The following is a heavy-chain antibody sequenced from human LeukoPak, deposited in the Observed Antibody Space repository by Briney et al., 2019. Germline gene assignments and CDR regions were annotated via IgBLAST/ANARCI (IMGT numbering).Heavy chain of an antibody. CDR3: ASQPGDCSSTSCYLWFDP. CDR2: IYYSGST. CDR1: GGSISSSSYY. J-gene: IGHJ5*02. D-gene: IGHD2-2*01. V-gene: IGHV4-39*01. Sequence: SETLSLTCTVSGGSISSSSYYWGWIRQPPGKGLERIGSIYYSGSTYYNPSLKSRVTISVDTSKNQFSLKLSSVTAADTAVYYCASQPGDCSSTSCYLWFDPWGQGTLVTVSS.